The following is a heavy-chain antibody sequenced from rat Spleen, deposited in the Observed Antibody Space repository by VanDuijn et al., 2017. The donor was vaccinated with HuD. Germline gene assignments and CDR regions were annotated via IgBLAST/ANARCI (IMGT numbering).Heavy chain of an antibody. Sequence: EVQLVESGGGLVQPGRSLKLSCAASGFTFSNYDMAWVRQAPKKGLEWVASISYEGSSTYYGDSVKGRFTISRDNAKSTLYLQMNSLRSEDTATYYCARLATDYFDYWGQGTLVTVSS. CDR3: ARLATDYFDY. CDR2: ISYEGSST. V-gene: IGHV5-22*01. D-gene: IGHD1-7*01. J-gene: IGHJ3*01. CDR1: GFTFSNYD.